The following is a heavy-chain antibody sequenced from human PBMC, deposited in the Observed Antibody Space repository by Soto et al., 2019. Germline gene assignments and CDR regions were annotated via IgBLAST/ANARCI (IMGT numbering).Heavy chain of an antibody. Sequence: GESLKISCKESGYSFTSFGISWVRQMPGKGREWMERIEPSDSYTNYRPSFQGPVTISADKSISTAYLQWSSLKASDSAMYYCARRRTTVTRFGYWGQGTLVTVSS. D-gene: IGHD4-17*01. CDR1: GYSFTSFG. CDR3: ARRRTTVTRFGY. V-gene: IGHV5-10-1*01. J-gene: IGHJ4*02. CDR2: IEPSDSYT.